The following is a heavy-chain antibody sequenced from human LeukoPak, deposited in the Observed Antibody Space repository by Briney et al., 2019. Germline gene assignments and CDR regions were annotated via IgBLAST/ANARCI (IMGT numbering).Heavy chain of an antibody. V-gene: IGHV3-21*04. CDR1: GFTFSSYS. CDR3: ARDTVRMVRGVSDY. Sequence: TGGSLRLSCAASGFTFSSYSMNWVRQAPGKGLEWVSSISSSSSYIYYADSVKGRFTISRDNAKNSLYLQMNSLRAEDTAVYYCARDTVRMVRGVSDYWGQGTLVTVSS. CDR2: ISSSSSYI. D-gene: IGHD3-10*01. J-gene: IGHJ4*02.